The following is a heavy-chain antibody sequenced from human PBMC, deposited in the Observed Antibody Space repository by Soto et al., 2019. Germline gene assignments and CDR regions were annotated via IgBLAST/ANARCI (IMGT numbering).Heavy chain of an antibody. CDR2: ISWNNETL. CDR3: TRGSAAVRSYFFDS. V-gene: IGHV3-9*01. CDR1: GFTFDDHA. J-gene: IGHJ5*01. Sequence: EVQLVESGGGLVQPGKSLRLSCAASGFTFDDHAMHWVRQGPGKGLEWVAHISWNNETLGYADSVKGRFIISRDNAKNSVYLEMNGLRPEDTAVYFCTRGSAAVRSYFFDSWGQGTLVTVSS. D-gene: IGHD1-26*01.